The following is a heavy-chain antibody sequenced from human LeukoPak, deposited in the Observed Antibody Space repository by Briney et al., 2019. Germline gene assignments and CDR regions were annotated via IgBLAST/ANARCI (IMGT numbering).Heavy chain of an antibody. V-gene: IGHV4-30-4*01. CDR3: ARGTAAAYYFDY. J-gene: IGHJ4*02. CDR1: GGSISSGDYY. D-gene: IGHD6-13*01. Sequence: PSETLSLTCTVSGGSISSGDYYWSWIRQPPGKGLEWIGYIYYSGSTYYNPPLKSRVTISVDTSKNQFSLKLSSVTAADTAVYYCARGTAAAYYFDYWGQGTLVTVSS. CDR2: IYYSGST.